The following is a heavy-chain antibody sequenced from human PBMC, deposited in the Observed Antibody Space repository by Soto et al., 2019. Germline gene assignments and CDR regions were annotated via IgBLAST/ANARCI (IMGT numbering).Heavy chain of an antibody. D-gene: IGHD3-22*01. CDR2: IHNSRGTT. CDR1: GFTFSSYE. CDR3: ATSLSGYYYSY. J-gene: IGHJ4*02. Sequence: PGGSLRLSCAASGFTFSSYEMMWVRQAPGKGLEWVSFIHNSRGTTYYADSVKGRFTISRDNAQNSLYLQMSSLRAEDTAVYYCATSLSGYYYSYWGQGTLVTVS. V-gene: IGHV3-48*03.